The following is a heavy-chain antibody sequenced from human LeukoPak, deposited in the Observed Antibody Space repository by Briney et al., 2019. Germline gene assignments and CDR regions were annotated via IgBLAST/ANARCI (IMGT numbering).Heavy chain of an antibody. V-gene: IGHV4-34*01. CDR1: GGSFSGYY. Sequence: SETLSLTCAVYGGSFSGYYWSWIRQPPGKGPEWIGEINHSGSTNYNPSLKSRVTISVDTSKNQFSLKLSSVTAADTAVYYCARGLNWFDPWGQGTLVTVSS. CDR3: ARGLNWFDP. CDR2: INHSGST. J-gene: IGHJ5*02.